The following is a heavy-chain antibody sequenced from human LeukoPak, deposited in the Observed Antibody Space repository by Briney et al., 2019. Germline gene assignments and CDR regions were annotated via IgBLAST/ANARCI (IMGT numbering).Heavy chain of an antibody. Sequence: SETLSLTCTVSGGSISSYYWSWIRQPAGKGLEWIGRIYTSGSTNYNPSLKSRVTMSVDTSKNQFSLKLSSVTAADTAVYYCARDLQYSSSWYINAFDIWGQGTMVTVSS. V-gene: IGHV4-4*07. J-gene: IGHJ3*02. D-gene: IGHD6-13*01. CDR2: IYTSGST. CDR1: GGSISSYY. CDR3: ARDLQYSSSWYINAFDI.